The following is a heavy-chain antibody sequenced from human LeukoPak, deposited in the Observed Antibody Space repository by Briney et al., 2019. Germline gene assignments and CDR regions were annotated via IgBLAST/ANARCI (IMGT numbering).Heavy chain of an antibody. D-gene: IGHD3-9*01. Sequence: GGSLRLSRAASGFTVSSNYMSWVRQAPGKGLEWVSVIYSGGSTYYADSVKGRFTTSRDNSKNTLYLQMNSLRAEDTAVYYCARDRAYYDILTGYYKGNAFDIWGQGTMVTVSS. CDR2: IYSGGST. CDR3: ARDRAYYDILTGYYKGNAFDI. V-gene: IGHV3-53*01. CDR1: GFTVSSNY. J-gene: IGHJ3*02.